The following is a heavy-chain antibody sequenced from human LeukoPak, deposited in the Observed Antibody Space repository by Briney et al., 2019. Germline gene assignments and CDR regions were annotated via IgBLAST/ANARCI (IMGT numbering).Heavy chain of an antibody. D-gene: IGHD2-2*01. V-gene: IGHV3-53*01. CDR1: GFTVSSNY. CDR2: SGGTT. CDR3: ARSTVVQGYCSSPSCPLIY. J-gene: IGHJ4*02. Sequence: GGSLRLSCGASGFTVSSNYMTWVRQAPGKGLEWVSYSGGTTYYADSVKGRFTISRDNSKNTLYLQMSSLRAEDTAVYYCARSTVVQGYCSSPSCPLIYWGQGTLVTVSS.